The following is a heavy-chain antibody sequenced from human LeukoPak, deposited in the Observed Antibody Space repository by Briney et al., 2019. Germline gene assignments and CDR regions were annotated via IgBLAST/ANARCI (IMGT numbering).Heavy chain of an antibody. J-gene: IGHJ3*02. CDR3: ARLITHYDAFDI. Sequence: ASVKVSCKASGYTFTNYGISWVRQAPGQGLEWMGWISAYNGNTNYAQKLQGRVTMTTDTSTSTAYMELRSLRSDDTAVYYCARLITHYDAFDIWGQGTMVTVSS. V-gene: IGHV1-18*01. CDR1: GYTFTNYG. CDR2: ISAYNGNT. D-gene: IGHD3-16*01.